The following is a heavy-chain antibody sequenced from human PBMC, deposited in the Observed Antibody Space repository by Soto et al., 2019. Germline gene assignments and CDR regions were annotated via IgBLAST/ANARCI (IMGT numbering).Heavy chain of an antibody. CDR2: IIPIFGTA. V-gene: IGHV1-69*01. Sequence: QVQLVQSGAEVKKPGSSVKVSCKASGGTFSSYAISWVRQAPGQGLEWMGGIIPIFGTANYAQKFQGRVTITADETTSTAYRELSSLRSEDTAVYYCARDKDIVLMVYDPYYYYGMDVWGQGTTVTVSS. CDR3: ARDKDIVLMVYDPYYYYGMDV. CDR1: GGTFSSYA. D-gene: IGHD2-8*01. J-gene: IGHJ6*02.